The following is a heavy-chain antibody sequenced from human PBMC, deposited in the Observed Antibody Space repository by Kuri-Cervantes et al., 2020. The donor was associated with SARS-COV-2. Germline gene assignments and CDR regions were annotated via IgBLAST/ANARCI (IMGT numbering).Heavy chain of an antibody. CDR1: GFTLSSYS. V-gene: IGHV3-48*01. J-gene: IGHJ6*02. D-gene: IGHD4-17*01. CDR2: ISSSSSTI. Sequence: GGSLRLSCAASGFTLSSYSMNWVRQAPGKGLEWVSYISSSSSTIYYADSVKGRFTISRDNAKNSLYLQMNSLRAEDTAVYYCARGFPTVTAWLGYYYYGMDVWGQGTTVTVSS. CDR3: ARGFPTVTAWLGYYYYGMDV.